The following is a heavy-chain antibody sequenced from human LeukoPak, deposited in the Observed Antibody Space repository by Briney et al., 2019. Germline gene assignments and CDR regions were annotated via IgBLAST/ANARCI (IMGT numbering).Heavy chain of an antibody. J-gene: IGHJ6*03. D-gene: IGHD2-15*01. CDR1: GFTFSNYW. V-gene: IGHV3-7*03. Sequence: GGSLRLSCVASGFTFSNYWMSWVRQAPGKGLEWVANIKQDGSEKYYVDSVKGRFTISRDNAKNSLYLQMNSLRAEDTALYYCAREDDIVVVVAATTVSYMDVWGKGTTVTVSS. CDR2: IKQDGSEK. CDR3: AREDDIVVVVAATTVSYMDV.